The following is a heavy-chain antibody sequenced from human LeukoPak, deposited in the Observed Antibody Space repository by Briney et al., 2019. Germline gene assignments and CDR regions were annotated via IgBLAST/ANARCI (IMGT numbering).Heavy chain of an antibody. J-gene: IGHJ6*03. CDR3: ARALSWTTESYYYMDV. Sequence: ASVKVSCKASGYTFASYDINWVRQATGQGLEWMGWTNPNSGNTGYAQKFQGRVTMTKNTSITTAYMDLSSLRSEDTAVYYCARALSWTTESYYYMDVWGKGTTVTVSS. CDR2: TNPNSGNT. CDR1: GYTFASYD. V-gene: IGHV1-8*01. D-gene: IGHD3/OR15-3a*01.